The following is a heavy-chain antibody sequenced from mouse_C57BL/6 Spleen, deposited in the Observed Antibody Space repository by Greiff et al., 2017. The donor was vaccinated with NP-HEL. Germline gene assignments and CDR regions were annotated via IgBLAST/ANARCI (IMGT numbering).Heavy chain of an antibody. CDR3: ARSDTVVARYFDV. Sequence: VQLQQSGPELVKPGASVKISCKASGYTFTDYYMNWVKQSHGKSLEWIGDINPNNGGTSYNQKFKGKATLTVDKSSSTAYMELRSLTSEDSAVYYCARSDTVVARYFDVWGTGTTVTVSS. D-gene: IGHD1-1*01. CDR1: GYTFTDYY. J-gene: IGHJ1*03. V-gene: IGHV1-26*01. CDR2: INPNNGGT.